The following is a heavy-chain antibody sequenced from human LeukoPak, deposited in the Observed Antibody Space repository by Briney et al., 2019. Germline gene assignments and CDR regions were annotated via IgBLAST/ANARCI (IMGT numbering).Heavy chain of an antibody. J-gene: IGHJ4*02. V-gene: IGHV3-64*01. Sequence: PGGSLRLSCAASGFTFSSYAMHWVRQAPGKGLDYVSAFSSNGGSTYYANSVKGRFTISRDNSKNTLYLQMGSLRAEDMAVYYCASGDCSSTSCYTFYYWGQGTLVTVSS. CDR2: FSSNGGST. CDR1: GFTFSSYA. CDR3: ASGDCSSTSCYTFYY. D-gene: IGHD2-2*02.